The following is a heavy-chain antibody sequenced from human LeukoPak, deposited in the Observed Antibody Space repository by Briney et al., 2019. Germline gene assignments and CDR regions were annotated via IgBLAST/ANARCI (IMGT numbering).Heavy chain of an antibody. CDR3: ARAATTVTAFGMDV. Sequence: KTGGSLRLSCAASGFTFSSYCMNWVRQAPGKGLEWVSSISSSSTYSYYADSVEGRFTISRDNAKNSLYLQMNSLRAEDTAVYYCARAATTVTAFGMDVWGQGTTVTVSS. CDR1: GFTFSSYC. CDR2: ISSSSTYS. J-gene: IGHJ6*02. V-gene: IGHV3-21*04. D-gene: IGHD4-17*01.